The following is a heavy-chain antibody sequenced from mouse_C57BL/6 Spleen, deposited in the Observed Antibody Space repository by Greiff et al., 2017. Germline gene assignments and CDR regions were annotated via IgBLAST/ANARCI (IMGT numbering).Heavy chain of an antibody. Sequence: VQLQQSGPELVKPGASVKISCKASGYTFTDYYMNWVKQSHGKSLEWIGDINPNNGGTSYNQKFKGKATLTVDKSSSTAYMELRSLTSEDSAVYYCARGVMVKKAWFAYWGQGTLVTVSA. J-gene: IGHJ3*01. D-gene: IGHD2-3*01. CDR3: ARGVMVKKAWFAY. V-gene: IGHV1-26*01. CDR1: GYTFTDYY. CDR2: INPNNGGT.